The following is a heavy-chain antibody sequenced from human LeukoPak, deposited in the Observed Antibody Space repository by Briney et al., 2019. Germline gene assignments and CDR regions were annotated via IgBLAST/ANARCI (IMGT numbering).Heavy chain of an antibody. CDR2: ISWNSGSI. D-gene: IGHD5-18*01. CDR3: AKGKRGYSYSFGVDY. CDR1: GFPFDDYA. J-gene: IGHJ4*02. V-gene: IGHV3-9*01. Sequence: SLSLSCAASGFPFDDYAMHWVRQAPGKGLEWVSGISWNSGSIGYADSVKGRFTISRDNAKNSLYLQMNSLRAEDTALYYCAKGKRGYSYSFGVDYWGQGTLVTVSS.